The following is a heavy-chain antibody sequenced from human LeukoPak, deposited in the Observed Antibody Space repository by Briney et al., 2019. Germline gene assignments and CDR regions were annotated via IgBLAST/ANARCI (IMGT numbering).Heavy chain of an antibody. CDR3: ARGSYDSSGYARNFDY. Sequence: ASVKVSCKASGYTFTGYYMHWVRQAPGQGLEWMGWINPNSGGTNYAQKFQGRVTMTRDTSKNQFSLKLSSVTAADTAVYYCARGSYDSSGYARNFDYWGQGTLVTVSS. V-gene: IGHV1-2*02. CDR2: INPNSGGT. J-gene: IGHJ4*02. CDR1: GYTFTGYY. D-gene: IGHD3-22*01.